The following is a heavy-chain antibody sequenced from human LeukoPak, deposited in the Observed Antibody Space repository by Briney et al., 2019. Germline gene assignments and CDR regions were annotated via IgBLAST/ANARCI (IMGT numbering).Heavy chain of an antibody. CDR3: ARENPYYDILTGYYENFDY. CDR2: IYSCGST. V-gene: IGHV3-66*03. CDR1: GFTVSSNY. Sequence: GGSLRLSCAASGFTVSSNYMSWVRQAPGKGLEWVSVIYSCGSTYYADSVKGRLTISRDNAKNSLYLQMNSLRAEDTAVYYCARENPYYDILTGYYENFDYWGQGTLVTVSS. D-gene: IGHD3-9*01. J-gene: IGHJ4*02.